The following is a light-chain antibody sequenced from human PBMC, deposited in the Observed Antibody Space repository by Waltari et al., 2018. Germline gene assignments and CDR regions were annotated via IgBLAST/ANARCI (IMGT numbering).Light chain of an antibody. V-gene: IGLV2-14*03. CDR2: DVS. Sequence: QSALTQPASVSGSPGQSITLSCSGISRYVGVYNSVSWYQQQAGKAPELMIYDVSNRPSGVSNRFSGSKSGSTASLTISGLQAEDEADYYCSSSTGTTWVFGGGTKVSVL. CDR3: SSSTGTTWV. J-gene: IGLJ3*02. CDR1: SRYVGVYNS.